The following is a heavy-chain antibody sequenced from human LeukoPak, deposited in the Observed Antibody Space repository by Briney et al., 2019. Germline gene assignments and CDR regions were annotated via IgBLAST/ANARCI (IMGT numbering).Heavy chain of an antibody. V-gene: IGHV3-9*03. D-gene: IGHD3-10*02. CDR3: AKSFHGDFVSDVYFDY. Sequence: PGGSLRLSCAASGFTFDDYAMHWVRQAPGKGLEWVSGISWNSGSIGYADSVKGRFTISRDNAKNSLHLQMNSLRTEDMALYYCAKSFHGDFVSDVYFDYWGQRTLVTVSS. J-gene: IGHJ4*02. CDR2: ISWNSGSI. CDR1: GFTFDDYA.